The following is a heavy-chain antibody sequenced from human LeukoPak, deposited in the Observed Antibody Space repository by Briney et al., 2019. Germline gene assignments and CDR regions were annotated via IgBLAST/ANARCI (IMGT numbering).Heavy chain of an antibody. Sequence: ASVKVSCKASGYTFTSYGISRVRQAPGQGLEWMGWISAYNGNTNYAQKLQGRVTMTTDTSTSTAYMELRSLRSDDTAVYYCARKVEYQLTNWFDPWGQGTLVTVSS. CDR2: ISAYNGNT. D-gene: IGHD2-2*01. CDR3: ARKVEYQLTNWFDP. J-gene: IGHJ5*02. CDR1: GYTFTSYG. V-gene: IGHV1-18*01.